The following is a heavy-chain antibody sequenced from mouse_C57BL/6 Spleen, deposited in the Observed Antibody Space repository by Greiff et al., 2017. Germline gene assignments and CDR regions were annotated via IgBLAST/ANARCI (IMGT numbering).Heavy chain of an antibody. CDR2: IDPETGGT. D-gene: IGHD2-1*01. J-gene: IGHJ2*01. CDR3: TAYGKKGDFDY. V-gene: IGHV1-15*01. Sequence: QVQLQQSGAELVRPGASVTLSCKASGYTFTDYEMHWVKQTTVHGLEWIGAIDPETGGTAYNQKFKGKAILTADKSSSTAYLELRSLTSEDSAVYYCTAYGKKGDFDYGGQGTTLTVSS. CDR1: GYTFTDYE.